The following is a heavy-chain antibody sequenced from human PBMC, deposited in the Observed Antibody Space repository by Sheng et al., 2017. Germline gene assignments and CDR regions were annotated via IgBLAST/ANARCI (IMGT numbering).Heavy chain of an antibody. CDR3: ARVESEGGFDV. CDR1: GYTFAANY. CDR2: ISPNSDDT. V-gene: IGHV1-2*02. Sequence: QVKLVQSGAEVKNPGASVKVSCKTSGYTFAANYIQWVRQAPGQGLEWLGWISPNSDDTNYAHKFQGRVTMTRDASINTAYMELRNLKSDDTAIYFCARVESEGGFDVWGQG. D-gene: IGHD2-15*01. J-gene: IGHJ3*01.